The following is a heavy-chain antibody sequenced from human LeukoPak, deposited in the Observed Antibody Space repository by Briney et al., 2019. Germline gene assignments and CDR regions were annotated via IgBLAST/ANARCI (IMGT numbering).Heavy chain of an antibody. CDR1: GFTFRDYY. V-gene: IGHV3-30-3*01. CDR3: ARETLRIAAAGRAFDI. D-gene: IGHD6-13*01. CDR2: ISYDGSNK. Sequence: PGGSLRLSCAASGFTFRDYYMSWIRQAPGKGLEWVAVISYDGSNKYYADSVKGRFTISRDNSKNTLYLQMNSLRAEDTAVYYCARETLRIAAAGRAFDIWGQGTMVTVSS. J-gene: IGHJ3*02.